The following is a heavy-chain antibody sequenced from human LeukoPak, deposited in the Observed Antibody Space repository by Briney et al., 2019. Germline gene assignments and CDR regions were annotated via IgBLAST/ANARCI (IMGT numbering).Heavy chain of an antibody. V-gene: IGHV1-46*01. Sequence: ASVKVSCKASGYTFTIYYMHWVRQAPGQGLEWMGIINPSGSSTSYAQKFQGRVTMTRDTSTSKVYVELSSLRSEDTAVYYCASSIAAAGTGFDYWGQGTLVTVSS. CDR1: GYTFTIYY. CDR2: INPSGSST. CDR3: ASSIAAAGTGFDY. J-gene: IGHJ4*02. D-gene: IGHD6-13*01.